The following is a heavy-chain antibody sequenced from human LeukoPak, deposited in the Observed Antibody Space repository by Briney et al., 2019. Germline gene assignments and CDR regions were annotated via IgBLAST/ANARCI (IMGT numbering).Heavy chain of an antibody. Sequence: SQTLSLTCTVSGGSISSGDYYWSWIRQPPGKGLEWIGYIYYSGSTYYNPSLKGRVTISVDTSKNQFSLKLSSVTAADTAVYYCAAESGRFPYYYYYGMDVWGQGTTVTVSS. CDR1: GGSISSGDYY. D-gene: IGHD5-12*01. V-gene: IGHV4-30-4*01. CDR3: AAESGRFPYYYYYGMDV. J-gene: IGHJ6*02. CDR2: IYYSGST.